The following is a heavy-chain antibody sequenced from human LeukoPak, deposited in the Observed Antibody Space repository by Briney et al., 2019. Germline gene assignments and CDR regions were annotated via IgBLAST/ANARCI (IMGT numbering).Heavy chain of an antibody. D-gene: IGHD3-9*01. CDR3: AKDPLRYFDWLPDY. CDR1: GFTFSTYD. V-gene: IGHV3-23*01. J-gene: IGHJ4*02. CDR2: VSGSGGRT. Sequence: GGSLRLSCAASGFTFSTYDMKWVRQAPGKGLEWVSAVSGSGGRTYYADSVKGRFTISRDNSKNTLYLQMNSLRAEDTAVYYCAKDPLRYFDWLPDYWGQGTLVTVSS.